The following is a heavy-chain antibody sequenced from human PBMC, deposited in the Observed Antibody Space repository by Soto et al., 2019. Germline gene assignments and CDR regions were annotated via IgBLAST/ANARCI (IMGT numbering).Heavy chain of an antibody. CDR2: IWYDGSNK. D-gene: IGHD3-3*01. V-gene: IGHV3-33*01. CDR3: AREYYDFWSGYYRKTRIYYMDV. Sequence: GGSLRLSCAASGFTFSSYGMHWVRQAPGKGLEWVAVIWYDGSNKYYADSVKGRFTISRDNSKNTLYLKMKSLRAEDTAVYYCAREYYDFWSGYYRKTRIYYMDVWGKGTTVTVSS. CDR1: GFTFSSYG. J-gene: IGHJ6*03.